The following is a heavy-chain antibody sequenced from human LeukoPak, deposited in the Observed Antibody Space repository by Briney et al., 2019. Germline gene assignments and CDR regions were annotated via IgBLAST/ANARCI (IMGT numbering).Heavy chain of an antibody. V-gene: IGHV1-2*02. D-gene: IGHD4-23*01. J-gene: IGHJ6*03. CDR1: GYTLTELS. CDR2: INPNSGGT. Sequence: ASVKVSCKVSGYTLTELSMHWVRQAPGQGLEWMGWINPNSGGTNYAQKFQGRVTMTRDTSISTAYMELSRLRSDDTAVYYCARDQVRGGHDYYYYMDVWGKGTTVTVSS. CDR3: ARDQVRGGHDYYYYMDV.